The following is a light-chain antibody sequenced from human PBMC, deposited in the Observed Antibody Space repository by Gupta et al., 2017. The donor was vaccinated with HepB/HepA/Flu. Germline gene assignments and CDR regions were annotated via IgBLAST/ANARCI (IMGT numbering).Light chain of an antibody. CDR3: SAYTSSSNVV. CDR1: SSDVGGSNY. V-gene: IGLV2-14*03. J-gene: IGLJ2*01. Sequence: QSALTQPASVSGSPGPSITISCTGTSSDVGGSNYVSWYQQHPAQAPKLMIYDVSKRPAGVSSRFSGSEAGNTASLTISGLQAEDAADYYCSAYTSSSNVVFGGGTKLTVL. CDR2: DVS.